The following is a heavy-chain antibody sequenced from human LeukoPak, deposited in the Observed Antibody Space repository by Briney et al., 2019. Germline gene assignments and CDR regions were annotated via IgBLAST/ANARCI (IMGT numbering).Heavy chain of an antibody. J-gene: IGHJ4*02. D-gene: IGHD4-17*01. CDR2: IYWDDDK. Sequence: TLSLTCTVSGGSISGGGYYWSWIRQPPGKALEWLALIYWDDDKRYSPSLKNRLTITKDTSKNQVVLTMANMDPVDTATYYCAHSPRGDYVYFDFWGQGTLVTVSS. CDR1: GGSISGGGYY. CDR3: AHSPRGDYVYFDF. V-gene: IGHV2-5*08.